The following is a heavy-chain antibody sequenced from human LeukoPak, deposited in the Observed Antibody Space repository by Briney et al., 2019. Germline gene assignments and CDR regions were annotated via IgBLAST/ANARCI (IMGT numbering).Heavy chain of an antibody. CDR3: ARATYDLLTGYYLDS. CDR1: GGSITSGRYY. D-gene: IGHD3-9*01. J-gene: IGHJ4*02. V-gene: IGHV4-31*03. Sequence: SETLSLTCSVSGGSITSGRYYWTWIRQYPEKGLVWIGYSYYTGNTHYKPSLKSRAAISLDKSKNQFSLNLTSATAADTAVYYCARATYDLLTGYYLDSWGQGTLVTVSS. CDR2: SYYTGNT.